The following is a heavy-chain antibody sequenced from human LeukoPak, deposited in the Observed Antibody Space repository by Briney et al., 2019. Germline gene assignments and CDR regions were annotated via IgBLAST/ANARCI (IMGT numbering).Heavy chain of an antibody. CDR3: ARVTEYMIEDYFDY. J-gene: IGHJ4*02. CDR1: GGSISSYY. Sequence: PSETLSLTCTVSGGSISSYYWSWLRQPPGKGLEWIGYIYYSGSTNYNPSLKSRVTISVETSKNQFSLKLSSVTAAGTAVYYCARVTEYMIEDYFDYWGQGTLVTVSS. D-gene: IGHD3-22*01. V-gene: IGHV4-59*01. CDR2: IYYSGST.